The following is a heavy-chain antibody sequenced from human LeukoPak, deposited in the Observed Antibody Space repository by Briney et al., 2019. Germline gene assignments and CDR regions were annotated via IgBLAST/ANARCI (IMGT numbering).Heavy chain of an antibody. D-gene: IGHD3-10*01. CDR3: ARLLTMVRGVYYYYYYMDV. CDR2: IYPGDSDT. CDR1: GYSFTSYW. V-gene: IGHV5-51*01. J-gene: IGHJ6*03. Sequence: GESLKISCKGSGYSFTSYWIGWVRQMPGKGLEWMWIIYPGDSDTRYSPSFQGQVTISADKSISTAYLQWSSLKASDTAMYYCARLLTMVRGVYYYYYYMDVWGKGTTVTVSS.